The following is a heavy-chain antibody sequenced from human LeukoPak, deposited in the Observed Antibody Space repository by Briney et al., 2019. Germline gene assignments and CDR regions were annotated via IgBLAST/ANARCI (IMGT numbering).Heavy chain of an antibody. CDR3: ARFGVDYDMDV. D-gene: IGHD3-16*01. CDR1: GGSISGRY. Sequence: SETRSLTCSVSGGSISGRYWTGIRQPPGKGVEWIGQIHYTGKPNYNPSLKSRITISVDTSKNQVSLQVSSVTAADSAIYYCARFGVDYDMDVWGHGTTVTVFS. J-gene: IGHJ6*02. V-gene: IGHV4-59*11. CDR2: IHYTGKP.